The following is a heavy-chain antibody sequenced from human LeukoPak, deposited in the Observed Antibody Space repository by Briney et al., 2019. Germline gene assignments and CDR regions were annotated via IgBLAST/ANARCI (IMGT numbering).Heavy chain of an antibody. J-gene: IGHJ4*02. Sequence: PGGSLRLSCAASGFTVSSNYMSWVRQAPGEGLEWVSDIYSGGSTYDADSVKGRFTISRDNSKNTLYLQMNSLRAEDTAVYYCARMTTVTTFDYWGQGTLVTVSS. CDR3: ARMTTVTTFDY. CDR2: IYSGGST. D-gene: IGHD4-17*01. V-gene: IGHV3-53*01. CDR1: GFTVSSNY.